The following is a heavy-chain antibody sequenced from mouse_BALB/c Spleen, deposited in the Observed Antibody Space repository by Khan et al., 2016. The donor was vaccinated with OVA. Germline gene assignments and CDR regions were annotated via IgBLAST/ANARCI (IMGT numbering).Heavy chain of an antibody. D-gene: IGHD1-1*01. CDR3: ARVNYYGYAMDY. V-gene: IGHV3-2*02. CDR2: ISYSDST. J-gene: IGHJ4*01. CDR1: GYSITSNYA. Sequence: EVQLVESGPGLVKPSQSLSLTCTVTGYSITSNYAWNWIRQFPGNKLEWMGYISYSDSTSYNPSLKSRISITRDTSKNQFFLQLNSVTTEDTATYYCARVNYYGYAMDYWGQGTSVTVSS.